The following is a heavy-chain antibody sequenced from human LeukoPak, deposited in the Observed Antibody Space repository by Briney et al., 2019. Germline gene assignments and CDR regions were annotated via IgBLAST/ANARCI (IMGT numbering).Heavy chain of an antibody. J-gene: IGHJ5*02. D-gene: IGHD6-13*01. CDR3: AKVLIGSSWITGFDP. CDR2: ISGSGGST. Sequence: GGSLRLSCAASGFTFSSYAMSWVRQAPGKGLEWVSAISGSGGSTYYADSVKGRFTISRDNSKNTLYLQMNSLRAEDTAVYYCAKVLIGSSWITGFDPWGQGTLVTVSS. CDR1: GFTFSSYA. V-gene: IGHV3-23*01.